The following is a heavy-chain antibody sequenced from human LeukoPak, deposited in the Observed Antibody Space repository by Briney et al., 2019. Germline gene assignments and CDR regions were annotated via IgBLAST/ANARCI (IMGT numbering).Heavy chain of an antibody. V-gene: IGHV4-59*08. CDR1: GGSISSYY. CDR3: SGHCSSTSCHGDY. Sequence: SETLSLTCTVSGGSISSYYWSWIRQPPGKGLEWIGYIYYSGSTNYNPSLKSRVTISVDTSKNRFSLKLSSVTAADTAVYYCSGHCSSTSCHGDYWGQGTLVTVSS. J-gene: IGHJ4*02. D-gene: IGHD2-2*01. CDR2: IYYSGST.